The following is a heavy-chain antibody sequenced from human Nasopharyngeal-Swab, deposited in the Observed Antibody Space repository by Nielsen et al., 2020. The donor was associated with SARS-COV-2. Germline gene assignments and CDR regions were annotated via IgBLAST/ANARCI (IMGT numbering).Heavy chain of an antibody. CDR2: INQDGSEE. Sequence: GGSLRLSCAASGFTLSYQWMGWVRQAPGKGLQGVADINQDGSEEVYVDSVKGRFTISRDNAKNSLYLQMNSLRAEDTAIYYCARDWGRAFDVWSQGTMVTVSS. CDR1: GFTLSYQW. V-gene: IGHV3-7*01. J-gene: IGHJ3*01. D-gene: IGHD3-16*01. CDR3: ARDWGRAFDV.